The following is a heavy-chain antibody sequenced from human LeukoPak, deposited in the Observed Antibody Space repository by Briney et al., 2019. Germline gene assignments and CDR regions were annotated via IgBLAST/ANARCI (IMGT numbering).Heavy chain of an antibody. Sequence: SQTLSLTCTVSAGSINSGDYYWSWVRQPAGKGLEWIGRIYTPGTNYNYNPSLKSRVTISIDTSKNQFSLKLTSVTAADTAVYYCARGIGTSYDSSRDAFDIWGQGTMVTVSS. CDR1: AGSINSGDYY. CDR3: ARGIGTSYDSSRDAFDI. J-gene: IGHJ3*02. V-gene: IGHV4-61*02. CDR2: IYTPGT. D-gene: IGHD3-22*01.